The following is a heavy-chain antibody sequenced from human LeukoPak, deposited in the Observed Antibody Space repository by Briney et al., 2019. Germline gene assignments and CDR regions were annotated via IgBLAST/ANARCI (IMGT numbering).Heavy chain of an antibody. J-gene: IGHJ6*03. CDR2: INHNSGGT. V-gene: IGHV1-2*02. CDR1: GYTFTGYY. CDR3: ARVYVAGFYYYYMDV. D-gene: IGHD5/OR15-5a*01. Sequence: ASVKVSCKASGYTFTGYYMHWVRQAPGQGLERMGWINHNSGGTNYAQKFQGRVTMTRDTSISTAYMELSRLRSDDTAVYYCARVYVAGFYYYYMDVWAKGPRSPSP.